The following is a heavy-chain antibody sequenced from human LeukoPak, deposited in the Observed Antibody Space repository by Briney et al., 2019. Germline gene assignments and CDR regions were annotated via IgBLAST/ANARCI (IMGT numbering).Heavy chain of an antibody. J-gene: IGHJ6*02. CDR2: IYYSGST. V-gene: IGHV4-31*03. CDR3: ARVKGVYGPLTYYYYGMDV. CDR1: GGSISSGGYY. D-gene: IGHD5/OR15-5a*01. Sequence: SETLSLTCTVSGGSISSGGYYWSWIRQHPGKGLEWIGYIYYSGSTYYNPSLKSRVTISVDTSKNQFSLQLNSVTPEDTAVYYCARVKGVYGPLTYYYYGMDVWGQGTTVTVS.